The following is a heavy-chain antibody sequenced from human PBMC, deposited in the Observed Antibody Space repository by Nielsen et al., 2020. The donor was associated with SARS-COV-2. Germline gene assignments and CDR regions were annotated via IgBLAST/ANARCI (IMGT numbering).Heavy chain of an antibody. D-gene: IGHD5-24*01. CDR2: INRDGSVT. CDR1: GFTLSNYN. Sequence: GGSLRLSCAASGFTLSNYNMHWVRQGPGKGLVWVSRINRDGSVTNYADSVKGRFTISRDNGGNTLYLQVNSLRAEDTAVYYCVREGDGYHSYYYGLDVWGQGTMVTVS. J-gene: IGHJ6*02. CDR3: VREGDGYHSYYYGLDV. V-gene: IGHV3-74*01.